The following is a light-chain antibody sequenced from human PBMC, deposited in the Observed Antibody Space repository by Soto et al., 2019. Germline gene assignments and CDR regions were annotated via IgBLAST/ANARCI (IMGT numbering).Light chain of an antibody. V-gene: IGLV2-14*03. Sequence: QSALTQPASVSGSPGQSITISCTGTSSDVGGYNYVSWYQHHPGKAPKLMIYDVSNRPSGVSNRFSGSKSGNTASLTISGLQPEDEADYYCSSYTTSNTRQIVLXTGTKVIVL. CDR1: SSDVGGYNY. J-gene: IGLJ1*01. CDR2: DVS. CDR3: SSYTTSNTRQIV.